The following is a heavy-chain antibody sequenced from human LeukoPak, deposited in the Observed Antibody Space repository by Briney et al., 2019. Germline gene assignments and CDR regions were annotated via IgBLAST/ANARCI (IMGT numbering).Heavy chain of an antibody. Sequence: GGSLRLSCAASGFTFSSYWMSWVRQAPGKGLEWVANIKQDGSEKYYVDSVKGRFTISRDNAKNSLYLQMNSLRAEDTAVYYCASGDYDFWSGYFDYWGQGTLVTVSS. J-gene: IGHJ4*02. V-gene: IGHV3-7*01. CDR2: IKQDGSEK. CDR1: GFTFSSYW. CDR3: ASGDYDFWSGYFDY. D-gene: IGHD3-3*01.